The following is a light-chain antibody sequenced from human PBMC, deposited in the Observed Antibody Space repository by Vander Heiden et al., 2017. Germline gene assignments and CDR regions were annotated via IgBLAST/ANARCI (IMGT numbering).Light chain of an antibody. Sequence: DIQLTQSPSFLSASVGDRVTITCRASQGISSYLAWYQQKPGKAPKLLIYAASTLQSGVPSRVSGSGSGTEVTRTISSLQPEDFATYDCQQLNSYPWTFGQGTKVEIK. CDR1: QGISSY. J-gene: IGKJ1*01. CDR3: QQLNSYPWT. V-gene: IGKV1-9*01. CDR2: AAS.